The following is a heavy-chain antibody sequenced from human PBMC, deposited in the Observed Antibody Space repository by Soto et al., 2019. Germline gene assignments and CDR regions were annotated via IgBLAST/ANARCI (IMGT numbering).Heavy chain of an antibody. V-gene: IGHV4-30-2*02. CDR2: TYHSGNP. D-gene: IGHD6-13*01. CDR1: GDTISTGGYT. CDR3: ARLQAAAGDNDLTFDY. Sequence: SETLSLTCDVSGDTISTGGYTWAWIRQPPGKALEWIGHTYHSGNPYYNPSLKSRVTISVDTSKNQFSLKLSSVTAADTAMYYCARLQAAAGDNDLTFDYWGQGTLVTVSS. J-gene: IGHJ4*02.